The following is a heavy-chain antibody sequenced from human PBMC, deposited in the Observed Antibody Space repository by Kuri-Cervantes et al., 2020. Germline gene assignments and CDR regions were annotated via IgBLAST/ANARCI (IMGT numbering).Heavy chain of an antibody. D-gene: IGHD2-2*01. Sequence: SETLSLTCTVSGGSISSYSWSWIRQPPGKGLEWIGYIYYSGSTNYNPSLKSRVTISVDTSKNQFSLKLSSVTAEDTAVYYCARGIPYWSSTSCPNYYMDVWGKGTTVTVSS. V-gene: IGHV4-59*12. J-gene: IGHJ6*03. CDR1: GGSISSYS. CDR3: ARGIPYWSSTSCPNYYMDV. CDR2: IYYSGST.